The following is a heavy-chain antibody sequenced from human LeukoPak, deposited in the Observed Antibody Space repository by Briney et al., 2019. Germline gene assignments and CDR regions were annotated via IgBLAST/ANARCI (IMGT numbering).Heavy chain of an antibody. Sequence: PGGSLRLSCAASGFTFSDYYMSWIRQAPGKGLEWVSYISSSSSYTNYADSVKGRFTNSRDNAKNSLYLQMNSLRAEDTAVYYCARVSGRSSSWLDYWGQGTLVTVSS. CDR3: ARVSGRSSSWLDY. D-gene: IGHD6-13*01. CDR2: ISSSSSYT. V-gene: IGHV3-11*06. CDR1: GFTFSDYY. J-gene: IGHJ4*02.